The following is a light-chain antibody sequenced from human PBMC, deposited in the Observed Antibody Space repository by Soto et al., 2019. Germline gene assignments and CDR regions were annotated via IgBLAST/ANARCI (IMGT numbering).Light chain of an antibody. J-gene: IGLJ3*02. V-gene: IGLV2-14*01. CDR2: EVS. CDR1: SSDVGTYNY. CDR3: SSYKFSTTLRV. Sequence: QSALTQPASVSGSPGQSITISCTGTSSDVGTYNYVSWYQQHADKAPKLVIYEVSNRPSGVSNRFSGSKSGNTASLTISGLQAEDEADYYCSSYKFSTTLRVFGGGTQLTVL.